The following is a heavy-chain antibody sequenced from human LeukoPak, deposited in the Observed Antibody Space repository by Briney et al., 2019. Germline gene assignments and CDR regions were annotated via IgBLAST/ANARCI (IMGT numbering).Heavy chain of an antibody. J-gene: IGHJ4*02. CDR1: GYSFTSYW. V-gene: IGHV5-51*01. CDR2: IYPGDSDT. CDR3: ARASYSSSWYALFGY. Sequence: GESLKISCKGPGYSFTSYWIGWVRQMPGKGLEWMGIIYPGDSDTRYSPSFQGQVTISADKSISTAYLQWSSLKASDTAMYYCARASYSSSWYALFGYWGQGTLVTVSS. D-gene: IGHD6-13*01.